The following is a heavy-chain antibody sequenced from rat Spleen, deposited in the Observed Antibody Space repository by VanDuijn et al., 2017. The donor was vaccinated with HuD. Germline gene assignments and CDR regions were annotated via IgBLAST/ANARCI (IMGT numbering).Heavy chain of an antibody. CDR3: ARHDSGVGVMDA. CDR2: IIYDGSST. Sequence: EVQLVESGEDLVQPGRSLKLSCAASGFTFSDYSMAWVRQAPKKGLEWVATIIYDGSSTYYRDSVKGRFTISRDNAKSTLYLQMDSLRSEDTATYYCARHDSGVGVMDAWGQGASVTVSS. V-gene: IGHV5-17*01. J-gene: IGHJ4*01. D-gene: IGHD1-1*01. CDR1: GFTFSDYS.